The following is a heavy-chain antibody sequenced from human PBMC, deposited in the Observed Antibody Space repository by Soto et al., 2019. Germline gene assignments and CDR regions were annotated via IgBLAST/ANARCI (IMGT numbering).Heavy chain of an antibody. CDR2: IIPIFGTV. CDR1: GGTFSSYT. V-gene: IGHV1-69*13. J-gene: IGHJ2*01. D-gene: IGHD5-12*01. Sequence: SVKVSCKASGGTFSSYTISWVRQAPGQGLEWMGRIIPIFGTVNYAQKLQGRVTITADESTSTAYMELSSLRSEDTAVYYCARGNHRWLQLWYFDLWGRGTLVTVSS. CDR3: ARGNHRWLQLWYFDL.